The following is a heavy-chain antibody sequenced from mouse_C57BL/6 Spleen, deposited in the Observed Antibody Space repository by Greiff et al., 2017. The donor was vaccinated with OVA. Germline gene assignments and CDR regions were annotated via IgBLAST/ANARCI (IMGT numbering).Heavy chain of an antibody. D-gene: IGHD4-1*01. CDR3: ARNWVRFAY. CDR2: ISYDGSN. J-gene: IGHJ3*01. CDR1: GYSITSGYY. V-gene: IGHV3-6*01. Sequence: VQLQQSGPGLVKPSQSLSLTCSVTGYSITSGYYWNWIRQFPGNKLEWMGYISYDGSNNYNPSLKNRISITRDTSKNQFFLKLNSVTTEDTATYYCARNWVRFAYWGQGTLVTVSA.